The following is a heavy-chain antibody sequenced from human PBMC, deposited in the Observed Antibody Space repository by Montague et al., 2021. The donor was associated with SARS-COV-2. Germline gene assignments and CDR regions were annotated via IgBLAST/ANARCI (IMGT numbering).Heavy chain of an antibody. J-gene: IGHJ4*02. V-gene: IGHV3-30-3*01. Sequence: SLRLSCAASGFTFSSYAMHWVRQAPGKGLEWVAVISYDGSNKYYADSVKGQFTISRDNSKNTLYLQMNSLRAEDTAVYYCARDIRVLLWFGEFDYWGQGTLVTVSS. CDR3: ARDIRVLLWFGEFDY. CDR2: ISYDGSNK. D-gene: IGHD3-10*01. CDR1: GFTFSSYA.